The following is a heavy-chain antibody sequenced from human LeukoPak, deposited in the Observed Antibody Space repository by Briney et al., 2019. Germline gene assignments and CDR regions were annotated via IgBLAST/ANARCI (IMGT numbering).Heavy chain of an antibody. Sequence: ASVKVSCKASGYTCTSYAMHWVRQAPGQRLEWIGSINAGNGNTKYSQKFQGRVTITRDTSASTAYMELSSLRSEDTAVYYCARGGSGWSQTYYYYYYGMDVWGKGTTVTVSS. CDR2: INAGNGNT. V-gene: IGHV1-3*01. CDR3: ARGGSGWSQTYYYYYYGMDV. CDR1: GYTCTSYA. D-gene: IGHD6-19*01. J-gene: IGHJ6*04.